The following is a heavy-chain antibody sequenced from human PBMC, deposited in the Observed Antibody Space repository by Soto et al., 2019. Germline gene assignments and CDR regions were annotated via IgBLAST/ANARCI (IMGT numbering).Heavy chain of an antibody. CDR3: ARESAYCSGGSCYSD. CDR2: ISAYNGNT. CDR1: GFTFTSYG. J-gene: IGHJ4*02. V-gene: IGHV1-18*01. D-gene: IGHD2-15*01. Sequence: GASVKVSCKASGFTFTSYGISWVRQAPGQGLEWMGWISAYNGNTNYAQKLQGRVTMTTDTSTSTAYMELRSLRSDDTAVYYCARESAYCSGGSCYSDWGQGTLVTSP.